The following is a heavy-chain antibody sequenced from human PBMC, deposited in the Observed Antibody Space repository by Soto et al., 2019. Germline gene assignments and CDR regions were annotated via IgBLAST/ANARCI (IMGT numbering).Heavy chain of an antibody. CDR3: TRDKDILTGYPIWGPFDY. V-gene: IGHV3-49*03. CDR2: IRSKAYGGTT. D-gene: IGHD3-9*01. J-gene: IGHJ4*02. Sequence: PGGSLRLSCTASGFTFGDYAMSWFRQAPGKGLEWVGFIRSKAYGGTTEYAASVKGRFTISRDDSKSIAYLQMNSLKTEDTAVYYCTRDKDILTGYPIWGPFDYWGQGTLVTVSS. CDR1: GFTFGDYA.